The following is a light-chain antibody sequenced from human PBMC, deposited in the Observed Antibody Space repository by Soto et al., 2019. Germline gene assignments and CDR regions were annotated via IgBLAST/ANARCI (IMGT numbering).Light chain of an antibody. CDR1: QSIDRW. CDR3: QQYHTHST. J-gene: IGKJ2*01. Sequence: DIQMTQSPSTLSASIGDRVTITCRASQSIDRWLAWYQLKPGKAPKLLIYTVSGLQSDIPSRFSGSGSGTEFTLTSSSLQPDDFATYYCQQYHTHSTFGQGTKLEIK. V-gene: IGKV1-5*03. CDR2: TVS.